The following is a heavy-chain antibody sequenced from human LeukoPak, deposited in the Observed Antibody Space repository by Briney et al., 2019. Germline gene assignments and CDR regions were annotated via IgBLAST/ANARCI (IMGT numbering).Heavy chain of an antibody. V-gene: IGHV1-69*13. CDR3: VYRFGELPFYYMDV. CDR2: IIPIFGTA. Sequence: ASVKVSCKASGGTFSSYAISWVRQAPGQGLEWMGGIIPIFGTANYAQKFQGRVTITADESTSTAYMELSSLRSEDTAVYYCVYRFGELPFYYMDVWGKGTTVTISS. D-gene: IGHD3-10*01. J-gene: IGHJ6*03. CDR1: GGTFSSYA.